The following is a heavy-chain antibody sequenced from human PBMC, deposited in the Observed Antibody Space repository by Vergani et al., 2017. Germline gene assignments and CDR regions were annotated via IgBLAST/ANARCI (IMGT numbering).Heavy chain of an antibody. Sequence: QLVESGGGWVQPGGSLRLSCVVSGFDFSSYIMNWVRQAPGKGLEWVSVIFSGGYTYYADSVKGRFTISRDDSKNSLYLQMNSLRAEDTAVYYCASQYYDFWSGRDWGQGTLVTVSS. V-gene: IGHV3-66*04. CDR1: GFDFSSYI. CDR2: IFSGGYT. CDR3: ASQYYDFWSGRD. J-gene: IGHJ1*01. D-gene: IGHD3-3*01.